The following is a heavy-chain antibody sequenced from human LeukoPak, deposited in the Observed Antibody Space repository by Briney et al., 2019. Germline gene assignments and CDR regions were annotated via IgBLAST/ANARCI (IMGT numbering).Heavy chain of an antibody. J-gene: IGHJ4*02. Sequence: GGSLRLSCAASGFTFSDYYMSWIRQAPGKGLEWVSSISSSSSYIYYADSVKGRFTISRDNAKNSLYLQMNSLRAEDTAVYYCARKRNYDYVWGSYHDFDYWGQGTLVTVSS. CDR3: ARKRNYDYVWGSYHDFDY. CDR2: ISSSSSYI. V-gene: IGHV3-11*06. CDR1: GFTFSDYY. D-gene: IGHD3-16*01.